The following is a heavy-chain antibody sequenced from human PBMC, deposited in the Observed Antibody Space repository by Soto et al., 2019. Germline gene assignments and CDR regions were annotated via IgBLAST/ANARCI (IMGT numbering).Heavy chain of an antibody. J-gene: IGHJ4*02. CDR3: ARVPSAAYGSGSYPFDY. CDR1: GFTFSSYS. D-gene: IGHD3-10*01. Sequence: PGGSLRLSCAASGFTFSSYSMNWVRQAPGKGLEWVSSISSSSSYIYYADSVKGRFTISRDNAKNSLYLQMNSLRAEDTAVYYCARVPSAAYGSGSYPFDYWGQGTLVTVSS. V-gene: IGHV3-21*01. CDR2: ISSSSSYI.